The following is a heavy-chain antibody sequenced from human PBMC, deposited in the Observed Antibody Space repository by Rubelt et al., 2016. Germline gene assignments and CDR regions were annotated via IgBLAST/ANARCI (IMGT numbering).Heavy chain of an antibody. CDR3: ARPTGASSASGSFLV. D-gene: IGHD3-10*01. Sequence: QVQLQESGPGLVKPSETLSLACTVSGYSINNGYYWGWLRQPPGKGLEWIASFFHDGSTKYNPSLKSRVTISKDGSKIQFSLNLSSVTAADTAVYYCARPTGASSASGSFLVWGQGTLVTVSS. CDR1: GYSINNGYY. CDR2: FFHDGST. J-gene: IGHJ4*02. V-gene: IGHV4-38-2*02.